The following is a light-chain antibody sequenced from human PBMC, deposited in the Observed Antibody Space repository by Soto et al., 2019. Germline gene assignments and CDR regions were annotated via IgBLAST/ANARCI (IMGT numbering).Light chain of an antibody. V-gene: IGLV2-14*01. J-gene: IGLJ1*01. CDR1: SSDVGGYNY. Sequence: QSALTQPASVSGSAGQSITISCTGTSSDVGGYNYVSWYRQYPRKAPKLMIYEVSNRPSGVSSRYSGSKSGNTASLTISGLQPEDEGLYYCSSYTSSSTYVFGSGTKVTV. CDR3: SSYTSSSTYV. CDR2: EVS.